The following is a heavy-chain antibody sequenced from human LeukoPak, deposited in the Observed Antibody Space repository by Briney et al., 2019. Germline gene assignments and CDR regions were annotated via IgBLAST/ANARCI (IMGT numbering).Heavy chain of an antibody. J-gene: IGHJ4*02. CDR3: ARQTGSGLFILP. CDR1: GYSISSGYY. CDR2: IYYSVNT. D-gene: IGHD3/OR15-3a*01. Sequence: PSETLSLTCTVSGYSISSGYYWGWIRQPPGKGLEWIGSIYYSVNTYYNASLKSQVSISIDTSKNQFSLRLTSVTAADTAVYYCARQTGSGLFILPGGQGTLVTVSS. V-gene: IGHV4-38-2*02.